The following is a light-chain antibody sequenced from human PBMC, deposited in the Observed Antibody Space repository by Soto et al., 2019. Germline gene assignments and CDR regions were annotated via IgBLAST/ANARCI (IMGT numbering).Light chain of an antibody. CDR3: IPYTTADVRLA. CDR2: EVS. Sequence: QSALTQPASVSGTPGQSITISCTGSNSDVGIYDFVSWYQHHPGRAPKLIVSEVSHRPSGVSNRFSGSKSGNTASLTISGLRFKAEADYYCIPYTTADVRLAFGTGTKPPVL. CDR1: NSDVGIYDF. V-gene: IGLV2-14*01. J-gene: IGLJ1*01.